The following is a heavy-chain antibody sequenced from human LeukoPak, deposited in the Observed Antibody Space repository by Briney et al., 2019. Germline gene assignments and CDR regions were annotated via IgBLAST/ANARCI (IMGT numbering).Heavy chain of an antibody. CDR1: GGSITSLY. V-gene: IGHV4-59*11. J-gene: IGHJ5*02. CDR2: IYYSGST. D-gene: IGHD1-26*01. CDR3: ARVPAIVGATNNWFDP. Sequence: SETLSLTCTVSGGSITSLYWSWIRQPPGKGLEWIGYIYYSGSTYYNPSLKSRVTISVDTSKNQFSLKLSSVTAADTAVYYCARVPAIVGATNNWFDPWGQGTLVTVSS.